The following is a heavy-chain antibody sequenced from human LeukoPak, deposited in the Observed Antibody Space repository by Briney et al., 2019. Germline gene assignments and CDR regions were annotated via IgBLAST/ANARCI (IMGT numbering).Heavy chain of an antibody. D-gene: IGHD6-13*01. CDR3: ARDSPAAAGYGMDV. CDR2: IYSGSNT. CDR1: GFTVSSNY. J-gene: IGHJ6*02. V-gene: IGHV3-53*05. Sequence: GGSLRLSCAASGFTVSSNYMSWVRQAPGKGLEWVSVIYSGSNTYCADSVKGRFTISRDNSKNTLLLQMNSLRAEDTAVYYCARDSPAAAGYGMDVWGLGTTVTVSS.